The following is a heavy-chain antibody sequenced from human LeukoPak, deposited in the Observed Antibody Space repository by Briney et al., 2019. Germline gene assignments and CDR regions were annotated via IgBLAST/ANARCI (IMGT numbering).Heavy chain of an antibody. V-gene: IGHV1-8*03. D-gene: IGHD5-18*01. CDR3: VRAERTAITHDY. J-gene: IGHJ4*02. Sequence: ASVKVSCKASGYTFTSYDINWVRQATGQGLEWMGWMNPNSGNTGYAQKFQGRVTITRNTSISTAYMELSSLRSEDTAVYYCVRAERTAITHDYWGQGTLVTVSS. CDR2: MNPNSGNT. CDR1: GYTFTSYD.